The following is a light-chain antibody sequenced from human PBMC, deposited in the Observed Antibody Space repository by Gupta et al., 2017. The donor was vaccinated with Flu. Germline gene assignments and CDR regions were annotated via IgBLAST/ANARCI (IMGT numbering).Light chain of an antibody. CDR1: QSISSW. J-gene: IGKJ2*01. CDR3: QHKNSSSFT. Sequence: DIQMIQSPSTLSASVGDRVTITCRASQSISSWLAWYQQKPGKAPKLLIYKASRLESGVPSRFSGSGYGTEFTLTISSRQPDDFANYYCQHKNSSSFTFGQGTKLDIK. V-gene: IGKV1-5*03. CDR2: KAS.